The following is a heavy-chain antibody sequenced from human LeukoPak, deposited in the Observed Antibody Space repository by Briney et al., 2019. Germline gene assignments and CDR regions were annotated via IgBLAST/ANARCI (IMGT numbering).Heavy chain of an antibody. Sequence: GGSLRLSCAASGFTFSSYAMAWVRQAPGKGLEWVSGISGSGGSTFYADSVKGRFTISRDNSENTLYLQMNRLRAEDTAAYYCAKSLRTISDSSGFYSFSDYWGQGTLVTVSS. J-gene: IGHJ4*02. CDR2: ISGSGGST. CDR1: GFTFSSYA. CDR3: AKSLRTISDSSGFYSFSDY. D-gene: IGHD3-22*01. V-gene: IGHV3-23*01.